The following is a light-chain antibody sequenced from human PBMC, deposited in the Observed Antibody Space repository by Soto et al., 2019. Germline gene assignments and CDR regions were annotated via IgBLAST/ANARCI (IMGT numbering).Light chain of an antibody. CDR2: DAS. V-gene: IGKV1-39*01. J-gene: IGKJ4*01. Sequence: DIQMTQSPSSLSASVGDRVTITCRASQSISSYLNWYQQKPGKAPKLLIYDASSLQSGVTSRFSGSGSGTDFTLTISSLQPEDFATYYCQQSYSTPQLTFGGGTKVEIK. CDR1: QSISSY. CDR3: QQSYSTPQLT.